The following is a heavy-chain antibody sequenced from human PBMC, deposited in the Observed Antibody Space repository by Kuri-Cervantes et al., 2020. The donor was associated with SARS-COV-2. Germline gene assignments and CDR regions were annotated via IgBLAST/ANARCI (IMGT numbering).Heavy chain of an antibody. D-gene: IGHD2-15*01. CDR1: GGPFSGYY. J-gene: IGHJ5*02. CDR3: ARDVGYCSGGSCYRFGWFDP. CDR2: IYYSGST. V-gene: IGHV4-59*01. Sequence: SETLSLTCAVYGGPFSGYYWSWIRQPPGKGLEWIGYIYYSGSTNYNPSLKSRVTISVDTSKNQFSLKLSSVTAADTVVYYCARDVGYCSGGSCYRFGWFDPWGQGTLVTVSS.